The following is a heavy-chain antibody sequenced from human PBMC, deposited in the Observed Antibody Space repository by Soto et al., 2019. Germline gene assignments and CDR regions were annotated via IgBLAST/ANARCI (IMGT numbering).Heavy chain of an antibody. CDR2: ISAYNGNT. J-gene: IGHJ6*03. CDR3: ARGRKVAGTRTYYYYYMDV. Sequence: ASVKVSCKASGYTFTSYGISWVRQAPGQGLEWMGWISAYNGNTNYAQKLQGRVTMTTDTSTSTAYMELRSLRSDDTAVYYCARGRKVAGTRTYYYYYMDVWGKGTTVTVSS. V-gene: IGHV1-18*01. D-gene: IGHD6-19*01. CDR1: GYTFTSYG.